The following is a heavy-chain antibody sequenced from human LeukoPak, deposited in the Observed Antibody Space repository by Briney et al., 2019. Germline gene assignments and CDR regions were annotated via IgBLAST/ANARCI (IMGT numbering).Heavy chain of an antibody. CDR1: GNTLTSYY. J-gene: IGHJ4*02. D-gene: IGHD3-16*02. CDR3: ARGRVTLSLSSGLGD. V-gene: IGHV1-46*03. Sequence: ASVKVSCKASGNTLTSYYMHWVRQAPGQGREWMGIINPSGGGTTYAQKFQGRVTMTRDTSTSTVYMELSSLRSEDTAVYFCARGRVTLSLSSGLGDWGQGTLVTVSS. CDR2: INPSGGGT.